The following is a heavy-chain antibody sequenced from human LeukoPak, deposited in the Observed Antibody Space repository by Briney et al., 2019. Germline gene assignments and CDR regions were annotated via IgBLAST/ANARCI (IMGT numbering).Heavy chain of an antibody. CDR1: GGSISSSSYY. CDR2: IYYSGSP. Sequence: PSETLSLTCTVSGGSISSSSYYWGWIRQPPGKGLEWIGSIYYSGSPYYNPSLKSRVTISVDMSKNQFSLKLSSVTAADTAVYFCARVGALHSSSWYSSPDYWGQGTLVTVSS. V-gene: IGHV4-39*01. CDR3: ARVGALHSSSWYSSPDY. D-gene: IGHD6-13*01. J-gene: IGHJ4*02.